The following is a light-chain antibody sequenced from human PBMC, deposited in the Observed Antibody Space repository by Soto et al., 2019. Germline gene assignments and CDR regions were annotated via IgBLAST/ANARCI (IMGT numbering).Light chain of an antibody. CDR3: QQSYNTLT. V-gene: IGKV1-39*01. CDR1: QSISYY. Sequence: DIQMTQSPSSLSASVGDRVIITCRASQSISYYLNWYQQRPGKAPNLLIYAASSLQGGVPSRFSGSGSGTDFTLTISSLQPEDFATYYCQQSYNTLTFGGGTRVEIK. CDR2: AAS. J-gene: IGKJ4*01.